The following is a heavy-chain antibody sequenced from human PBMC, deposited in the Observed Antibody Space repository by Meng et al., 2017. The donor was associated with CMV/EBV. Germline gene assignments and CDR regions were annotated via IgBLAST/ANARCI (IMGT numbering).Heavy chain of an antibody. CDR2: TYYRSKWYN. CDR3: ARADIVVVPAAIRYYYYGMDV. J-gene: IGHJ6*02. V-gene: IGHV6-1*01. D-gene: IGHD2-2*02. CDR1: GDSVSSNSAA. Sequence: SETLSLTCAISGDSVSSNSAAWNWIRQSPSRGLEWLGRTYYRSKWYNDYAVSVKSRITINPDTSKNQFSLKLSSVTAADTAVYYCARADIVVVPAAIRYYYYGMDVWGQGTTVTVSS.